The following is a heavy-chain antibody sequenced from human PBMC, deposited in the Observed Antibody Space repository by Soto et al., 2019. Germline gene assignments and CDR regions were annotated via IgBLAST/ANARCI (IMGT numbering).Heavy chain of an antibody. CDR1: GYSFTSYW. Sequence: PGESLKISCKGSGYSFTSYWIGWVRQMPGKGLEWMGIIYPGDSDTRYSPSFQGQVTSSADKSISTAYLQWSSLKASDTAMYYCARLSSDYYDSSGYYPYYYYGMDVWGQGTTVTVSS. J-gene: IGHJ6*02. V-gene: IGHV5-51*01. CDR3: ARLSSDYYDSSGYYPYYYYGMDV. D-gene: IGHD3-22*01. CDR2: IYPGDSDT.